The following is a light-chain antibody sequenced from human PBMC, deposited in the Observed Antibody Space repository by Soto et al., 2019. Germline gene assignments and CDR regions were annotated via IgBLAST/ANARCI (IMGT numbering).Light chain of an antibody. J-gene: IGKJ5*01. V-gene: IGKV1-27*01. CDR2: AAS. CDR1: QGISNY. CDR3: QKYNSAPPFT. Sequence: DIQMTQSPSSLSASVGDRVTITCRASQGISNYLAWYQQKPGKVPKLLIYAASTLQSGVPSRFSGSGSGTDFPLTISSLQPEDVATYYCQKYNSAPPFTFGQGTRLEMK.